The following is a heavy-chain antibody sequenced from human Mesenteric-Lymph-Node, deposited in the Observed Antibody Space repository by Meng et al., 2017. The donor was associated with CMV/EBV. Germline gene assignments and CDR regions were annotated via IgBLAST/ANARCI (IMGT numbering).Heavy chain of an antibody. D-gene: IGHD6-13*01. CDR1: GFTFDDFA. V-gene: IGHV3-23*03. J-gene: IGHJ4*02. CDR3: AKVNSWIGHFDLWGQGTQVFDL. Sequence: GGSLRLSCAASGFTFDDFAMHWVRQAPGKGLEWVSLIHSAGSVTSYANSVKGRFTVSRNNSMNSVYLDMNDLRAEDTAVYFCAKVNSWIGHFDLWGQGTQVFDLWGQGTQVTVSS. CDR2: IHSAGSVT.